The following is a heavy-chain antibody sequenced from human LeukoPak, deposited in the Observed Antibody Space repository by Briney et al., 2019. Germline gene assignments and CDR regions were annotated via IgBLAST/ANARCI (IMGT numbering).Heavy chain of an antibody. CDR1: GYSFTSYW. Sequence: GESLKISCKGSGYSFTSYWIGWVRQMPGKGLEWMGIIYPGDSDTRYSPSFQGQVTISADKSISTAYLQWSSLKASDTAMYYCARHSLTVSSSWYGDHYYYYMDVWGKGTTVTVSS. V-gene: IGHV5-51*01. CDR2: IYPGDSDT. CDR3: ARHSLTVSSSWYGDHYYYYMDV. J-gene: IGHJ6*03. D-gene: IGHD6-13*01.